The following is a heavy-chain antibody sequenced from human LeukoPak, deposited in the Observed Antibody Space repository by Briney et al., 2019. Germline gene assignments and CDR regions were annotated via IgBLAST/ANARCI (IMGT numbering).Heavy chain of an antibody. V-gene: IGHV3-33*01. CDR1: GFTFSGYG. Sequence: PGGSLRLSCAASGFTFSGYGMHWVRQAPGKGLEWVAVVWYDGSKKYSADSVKGRITISRDDSKNTLYLQMNSLRAEDTAVYYCARGVGYYDSSGTIDYWGQGTLVTVSS. CDR2: VWYDGSKK. CDR3: ARGVGYYDSSGTIDY. D-gene: IGHD3-22*01. J-gene: IGHJ4*02.